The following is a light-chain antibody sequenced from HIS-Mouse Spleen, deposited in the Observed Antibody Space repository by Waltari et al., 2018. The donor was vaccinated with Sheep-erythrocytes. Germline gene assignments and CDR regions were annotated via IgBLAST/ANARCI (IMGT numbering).Light chain of an antibody. V-gene: IGLV2-8*01. Sequence: QSTLTQPPSASGSPGQSVTISCTGTSSDVGGYNYVSWSQQHPGKAPKLMIYEVIKRPSGVPDRFSGSKSGNTASLTVSGLQVEDEADYYCSSYAGSNNYVFGTGTKVTVL. CDR1: SSDVGGYNY. CDR3: SSYAGSNNYV. J-gene: IGLJ1*01. CDR2: EVI.